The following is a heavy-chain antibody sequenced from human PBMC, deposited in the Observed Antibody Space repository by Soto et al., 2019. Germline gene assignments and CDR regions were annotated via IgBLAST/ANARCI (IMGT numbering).Heavy chain of an antibody. D-gene: IGHD3-22*01. CDR1: GGSISSSSYY. J-gene: IGHJ4*02. V-gene: IGHV4-39*01. Sequence: SETLSLTCTVSGGSISSSSYYWGWIRQPPGKGLEWIGSIYYSGSTYYNPSLKSRVTISVDTSKNQFSLKLSSVTAAETAVYYCARHVYDYDSSGYYYYFEYWGQGTLVTVSS. CDR3: ARHVYDYDSSGYYYYFEY. CDR2: IYYSGST.